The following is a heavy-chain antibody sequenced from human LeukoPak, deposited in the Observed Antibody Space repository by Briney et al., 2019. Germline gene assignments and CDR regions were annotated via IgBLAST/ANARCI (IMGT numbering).Heavy chain of an antibody. D-gene: IGHD2-15*01. J-gene: IGHJ4*02. CDR2: MNPNSGNT. CDR1: GYTFTSYD. Sequence: ASVKVSCKASGYTFTSYDINLVRQATGQGLEWMGWMNPNSGNTGYAQKFQGRVTMTRNTSISTAYMELSSLRSEDTAVYYCARGLSSVVAATESDYWGQGTLVTVSS. V-gene: IGHV1-8*01. CDR3: ARGLSSVVAATESDY.